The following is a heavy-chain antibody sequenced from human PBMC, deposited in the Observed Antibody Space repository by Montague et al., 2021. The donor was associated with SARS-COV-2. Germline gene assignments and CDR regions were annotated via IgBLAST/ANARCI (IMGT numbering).Heavy chain of an antibody. CDR3: VATYNGNWYYFDY. CDR1: GGSFSSGDSY. D-gene: IGHD6-13*01. Sequence: SETLSLTCSVSGGSFSSGDSYWGWRRQAPGKGLEWIGDLHYAGSAYYNPSLGSRVTISADTSKNQFSLKLNSVTAADTAVYYCVATYNGNWYYFDYWGQGTLVTVSS. V-gene: IGHV4-39*01. CDR2: LHYAGSA. J-gene: IGHJ4*02.